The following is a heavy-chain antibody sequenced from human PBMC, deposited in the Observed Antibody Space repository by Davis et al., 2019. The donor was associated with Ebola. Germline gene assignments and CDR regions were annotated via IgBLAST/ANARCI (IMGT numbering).Heavy chain of an antibody. CDR3: ARAVGGFSYGMDV. CDR2: IYYSGST. CDR1: PFSFLSSY. V-gene: IGHV4-59*01. J-gene: IGHJ6*01. Sequence: MPSETLSLTCTLSPFSFLSSYWSWIRQPPGKGLEWIGYIYYSGSTNYNPSLKSRVTISVDTSKNQFSLKLSSVTAADTAVYYCARAVGGFSYGMDVRGQGTTV. D-gene: IGHD2-15*01.